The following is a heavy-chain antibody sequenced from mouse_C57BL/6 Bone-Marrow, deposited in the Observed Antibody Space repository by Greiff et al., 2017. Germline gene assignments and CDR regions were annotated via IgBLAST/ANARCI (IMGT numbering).Heavy chain of an antibody. D-gene: IGHD1-1*01. V-gene: IGHV5-12*01. CDR1: GFTFSDYY. CDR3: ARRGYGSSYLRYAMDY. J-gene: IGHJ4*01. Sequence: EVQVVESGGGLVQPGGSLKLSCAASGFTFSDYYMYWVRQTPEKRLEWVAYISNGGGSTYYPDTVKGRFTISRDNAKNTLYLQMSRLKSEDTAMYYCARRGYGSSYLRYAMDYWGQGTSVTVSS. CDR2: ISNGGGST.